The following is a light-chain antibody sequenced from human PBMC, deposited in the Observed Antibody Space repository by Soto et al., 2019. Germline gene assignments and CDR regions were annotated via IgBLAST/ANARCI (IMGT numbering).Light chain of an antibody. Sequence: EVVLTQSPGTLSLSPRERATLSCRASQSVSNNYLAWYQHKPGQAPRLLIYGASNRAPGIPDRFSGSGSGQDFTLTTSRLEPEDFAVYYCQQYAASPRTFGQGTLVEVK. J-gene: IGKJ1*01. CDR2: GAS. CDR3: QQYAASPRT. V-gene: IGKV3-20*01. CDR1: QSVSNNY.